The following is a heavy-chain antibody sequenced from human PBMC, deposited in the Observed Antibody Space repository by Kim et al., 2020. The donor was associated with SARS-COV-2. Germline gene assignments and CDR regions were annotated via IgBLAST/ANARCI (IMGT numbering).Heavy chain of an antibody. CDR2: IIPIFGTA. J-gene: IGHJ4*02. CDR1: GGTFSSYA. CDR3: ARAERELRGEGTFDY. V-gene: IGHV1-69*13. Sequence: SVKVSCKASGGTFSSYAISWVRQAPGQGLEWMGGIIPIFGTANYAQKFQGRVTITADESTSTAYMELSSLRSEDTAVYYCARAERELRGEGTFDYWGQGTLVTVSS. D-gene: IGHD1-26*01.